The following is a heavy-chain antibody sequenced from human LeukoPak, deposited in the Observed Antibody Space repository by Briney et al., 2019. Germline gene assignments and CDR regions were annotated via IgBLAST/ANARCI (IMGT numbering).Heavy chain of an antibody. V-gene: IGHV3-23*01. Sequence: PGGSLRLSCTASKFTFSDYAMSWVRQAPGKGLEWVSAISGSGDSTYYADSVKGRFTISRDISNNTLYLQMKSLRAEDTALYYCARRESSYQNYYYYYHMDVWGKGTTVTVSS. CDR1: KFTFSDYA. J-gene: IGHJ6*03. CDR2: ISGSGDST. CDR3: ARRESSYQNYYYYYHMDV. D-gene: IGHD3-16*02.